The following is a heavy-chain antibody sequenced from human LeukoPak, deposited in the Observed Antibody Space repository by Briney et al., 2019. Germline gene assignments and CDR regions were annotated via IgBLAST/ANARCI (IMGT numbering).Heavy chain of an antibody. CDR3: ARSSYALGMDV. J-gene: IGHJ6*02. Sequence: GEPLKISCQGSGYTFTAYWIGWVRQMPGKGLEWMGVSDSLVLDTPSGPSFQGEVTFSADKSINTAYLQWRSLKASDTAIYYCARSSYALGMDVWAQGTRDPVPS. CDR2: SDSLVLDT. D-gene: IGHD3-16*01. CDR1: GYTFTAYW. V-gene: IGHV5-51*01.